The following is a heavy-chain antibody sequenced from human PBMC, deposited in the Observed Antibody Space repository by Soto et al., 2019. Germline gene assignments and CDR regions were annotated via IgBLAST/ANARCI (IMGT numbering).Heavy chain of an antibody. CDR2: FSGGRGAI. V-gene: IGHV3-48*04. J-gene: IGHJ5*02. D-gene: IGHD1-1*01. CDR1: GFTLGPYG. CDR3: ARWNGVGDP. Sequence: GGSLRLSCAVYGFTLGPYGVAWVRQPPEKGREWVAGFSGGRGAIFYADSVGGRFTICRDSSTAYLQMNNLRPEDTAVYFCARWNGVGDPGGQGSLVTVS.